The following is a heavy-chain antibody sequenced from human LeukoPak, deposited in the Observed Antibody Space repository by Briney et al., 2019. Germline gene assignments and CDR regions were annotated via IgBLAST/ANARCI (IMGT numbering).Heavy chain of an antibody. CDR1: GGSISSGGYY. Sequence: SQTLSLTCTVSGGSISSGGYYWSWIRQHPGKGLEWIGYIYYSGSTYYNPSLKSRVTISVDTSKNQFSLKLSSVTAADTAVYYCARGTWIQLWPYFDYWGRGTLVTVSS. CDR3: ARGTWIQLWPYFDY. D-gene: IGHD5-18*01. CDR2: IYYSGST. V-gene: IGHV4-31*03. J-gene: IGHJ4*02.